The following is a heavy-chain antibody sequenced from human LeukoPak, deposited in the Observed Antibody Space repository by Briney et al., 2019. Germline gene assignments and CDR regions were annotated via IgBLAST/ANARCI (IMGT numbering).Heavy chain of an antibody. Sequence: GGTLRLSCAASGFTFSSYSMNWVRQAPGKGLEWVSSISSSSSYIYYADSVKGRFTISRDNAKNTLYLQMNSLRAEDTAVYYCAKGPNYYGSGSYSNWGQGTLVTVSS. D-gene: IGHD3-10*01. CDR1: GFTFSSYS. CDR3: AKGPNYYGSGSYSN. V-gene: IGHV3-21*01. CDR2: ISSSSSYI. J-gene: IGHJ4*02.